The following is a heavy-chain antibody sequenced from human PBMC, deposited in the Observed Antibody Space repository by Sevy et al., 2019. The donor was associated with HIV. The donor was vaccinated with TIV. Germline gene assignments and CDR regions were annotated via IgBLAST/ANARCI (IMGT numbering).Heavy chain of an antibody. CDR1: GFIFSNYP. CDR3: ARDQGGNHDSSGYHADAFDL. CDR2: ISFDETTK. J-gene: IGHJ3*01. V-gene: IGHV3-30-3*01. Sequence: GGSLRLSCVASGFIFSNYPIHWVRQAPGKGLEWVALISFDETTKYYADSVKGRFTISRDTSKRTVFLVMNSLTTDDTAMYYGARDQGGNHDSSGYHADAFDLWGQGTLVTVSS. D-gene: IGHD3-22*01.